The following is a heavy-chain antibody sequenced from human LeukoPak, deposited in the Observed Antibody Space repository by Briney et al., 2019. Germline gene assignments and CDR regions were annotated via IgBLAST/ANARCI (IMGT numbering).Heavy chain of an antibody. CDR3: AREVKYSRGWSLDY. CDR1: GGSISSSNW. D-gene: IGHD6-19*01. Sequence: PSGTLSLTCAVSGGSISSSNWWSWVRQPPGKGLEWIGEIYHSGSTNYNPSLKSRVTISVDKSKNQFSLQLDSVTPEDTAVYYCAREVKYSRGWSLDYWGQGTLVTVSS. V-gene: IGHV4-4*02. CDR2: IYHSGST. J-gene: IGHJ4*02.